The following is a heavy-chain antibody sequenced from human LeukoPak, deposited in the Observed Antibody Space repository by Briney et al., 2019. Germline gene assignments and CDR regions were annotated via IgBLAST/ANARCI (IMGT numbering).Heavy chain of an antibody. V-gene: IGHV3-23*01. Sequence: AGGSLRLSCAASGFTFSSYAMNWVRQAPGKGLEWVSGISGSGGSTYYADSVKGRFTISRDNSKNTLYPQMNSLRAEDTAVYYCAKVAVASRDDYWGQGTLVTVSS. CDR3: AKVAVASRDDY. CDR2: ISGSGGST. J-gene: IGHJ4*02. CDR1: GFTFSSYA. D-gene: IGHD6-19*01.